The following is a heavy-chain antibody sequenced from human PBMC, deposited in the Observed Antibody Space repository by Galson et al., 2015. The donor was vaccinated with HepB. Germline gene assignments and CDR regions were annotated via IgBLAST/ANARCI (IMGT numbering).Heavy chain of an antibody. CDR1: GYSFISYW. CDR3: ARHRYYGSGNYLGYYYGVDV. V-gene: IGHV5-51*01. CDR2: IYPGDSGT. D-gene: IGHD3-10*01. Sequence: QSGAEVKKPGESLKISCKGSGYSFISYWIGWVRQMPGKGLEWMGIIYPGDSGTKYRPSFQGQVTISADKSISTAYLQWSSLKASDTAMYYCARHRYYGSGNYLGYYYGVDVWGHGTTVTVSS. J-gene: IGHJ6*02.